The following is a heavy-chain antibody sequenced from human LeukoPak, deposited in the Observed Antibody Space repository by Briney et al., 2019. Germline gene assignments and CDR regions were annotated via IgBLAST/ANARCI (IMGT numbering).Heavy chain of an antibody. Sequence: SQTLSLTCAISGDSVSSNSAAWSWIRQSPSRGLEWLGRTYYRSRWYNDYAVSVKSRITINPDTSKNQFSLQLNSVTPEDTAVYYCTRGGGLLDYWGQGTLVTVSS. D-gene: IGHD3-16*01. J-gene: IGHJ4*02. V-gene: IGHV6-1*01. CDR3: TRGGGLLDY. CDR1: GDSVSSNSAA. CDR2: TYYRSRWYN.